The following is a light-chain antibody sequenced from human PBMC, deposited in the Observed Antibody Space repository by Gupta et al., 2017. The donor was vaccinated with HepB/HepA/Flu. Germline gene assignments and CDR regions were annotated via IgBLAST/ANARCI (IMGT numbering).Light chain of an antibody. J-gene: IGLJ2*01. Sequence: QSVMTQTPSVSRAPGQKVTISCTGSMTNIGAGYDVHWYTQLPATAPQLTISGNIHRPSGGPDRFSGSKSGSSVSLAIAGLQADDEADYYCQSYDVSLSTSVFGGGTKLTVL. V-gene: IGLV1-40*01. CDR3: QSYDVSLSTSV. CDR2: GNI. CDR1: MTNIGAGYD.